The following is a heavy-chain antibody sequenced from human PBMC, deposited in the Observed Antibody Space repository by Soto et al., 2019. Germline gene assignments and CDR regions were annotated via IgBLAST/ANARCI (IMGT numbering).Heavy chain of an antibody. D-gene: IGHD3-10*02. CDR2: ISTTSTYI. Sequence: EVQLVESGGCLVKPGGSLRLSCAASGFTFSGDAMNWVRQAPGKGLEWVSSISTTSTYIYYADSVKGRFTISRDNANNSLHLQMNSLRAEDTAVYYCVRDYVMDVWGQGTTVTVSS. CDR3: VRDYVMDV. V-gene: IGHV3-21*01. J-gene: IGHJ6*02. CDR1: GFTFSGDA.